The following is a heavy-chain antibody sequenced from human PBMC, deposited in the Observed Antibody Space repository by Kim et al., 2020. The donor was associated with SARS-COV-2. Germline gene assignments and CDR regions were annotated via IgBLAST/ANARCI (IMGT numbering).Heavy chain of an antibody. J-gene: IGHJ4*02. CDR1: GGSFSGYY. CDR2: INHSGST. V-gene: IGHV4-34*01. Sequence: SETLSLTCAVYGGSFSGYYWSWIRQPLGKGLEWIGEINHSGSTNYNPSLKSRVTISVDTSKNQFSLKLSSVTAADTAVYYCARGGFITMVRGVIDYFDYWGQGTLVTVSS. D-gene: IGHD3-10*01. CDR3: ARGGFITMVRGVIDYFDY.